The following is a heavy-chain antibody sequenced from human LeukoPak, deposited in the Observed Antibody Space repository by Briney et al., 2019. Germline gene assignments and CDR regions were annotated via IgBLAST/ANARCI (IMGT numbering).Heavy chain of an antibody. Sequence: GGSLRLSCAASGFTVSSNYMSWVRQAPGKGLKWVSVIYSGGSTYYADSVRGRFTISRDNSKNTLYLQMNSLRAEDTAVYYCACSSGYYYIVYWGQGTLVTVSS. J-gene: IGHJ4*02. CDR1: GFTVSSNY. D-gene: IGHD3-22*01. CDR2: IYSGGST. CDR3: ACSSGYYYIVY. V-gene: IGHV3-53*01.